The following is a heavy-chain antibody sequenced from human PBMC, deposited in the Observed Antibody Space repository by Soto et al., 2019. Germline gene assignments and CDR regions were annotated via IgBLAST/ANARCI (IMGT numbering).Heavy chain of an antibody. CDR2: IYYSGST. V-gene: IGHV4-61*01. CDR1: GGSISSSSYY. CDR3: AKNYGNAFDI. J-gene: IGHJ3*02. Sequence: SETLSLTCTVSGGSISSSSYYWSWIRQPPGKGLEWIGYIYYSGSTNYNPSLKSRVTISVDTSKNQFSLKLSSVTAADTAVYYCAKNYGNAFDIWGQGTMVTVSS. D-gene: IGHD3-10*01.